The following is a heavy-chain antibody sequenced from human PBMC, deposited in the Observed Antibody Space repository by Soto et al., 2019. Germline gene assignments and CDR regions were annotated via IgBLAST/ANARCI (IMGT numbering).Heavy chain of an antibody. J-gene: IGHJ5*02. CDR2: IYYSGST. Sequence: QVQLQESGPGLVKPSQTLSLTCTVSGGSISSGGYYWSWIRQHPGKGLEWIGYIYYSGSTYYNPSLKSRVTISVDTSKNQFSLKLSSVTAADTAVYYCARALDYYDSSGEKMSLWFDPWGQGTLVTVSS. D-gene: IGHD3-22*01. CDR3: ARALDYYDSSGEKMSLWFDP. CDR1: GGSISSGGYY. V-gene: IGHV4-31*03.